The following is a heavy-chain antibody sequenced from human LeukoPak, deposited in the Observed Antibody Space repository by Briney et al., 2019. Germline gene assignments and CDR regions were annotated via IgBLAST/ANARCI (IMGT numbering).Heavy chain of an antibody. CDR1: GGSFSGYY. D-gene: IGHD5-18*01. CDR2: INHSGST. J-gene: IGHJ4*02. Sequence: SETLSLTCAVYGGSFSGYYWSWIRQPPGKGLEWIGEINHSGSTNYNPSLKSRVTISVDTSKNQFSLKLSPVTAADTAVYYCAGVSGYSYGSFDYWGQGTLVTVSS. V-gene: IGHV4-34*01. CDR3: AGVSGYSYGSFDY.